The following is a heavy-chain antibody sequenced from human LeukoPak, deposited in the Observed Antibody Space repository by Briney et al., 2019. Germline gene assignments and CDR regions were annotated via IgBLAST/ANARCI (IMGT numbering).Heavy chain of an antibody. Sequence: ASVKVSCKASGYTFTGYYMHWVRQAPGQGPGWMGWINPNSGGTNYAQKFQGRVTMTRDTSISTAYMELSRLRSDDTAVYYCAPLEYGGTLHIWGQGTMVTVSS. CDR2: INPNSGGT. J-gene: IGHJ3*02. D-gene: IGHD4-23*01. CDR3: APLEYGGTLHI. V-gene: IGHV1-2*02. CDR1: GYTFTGYY.